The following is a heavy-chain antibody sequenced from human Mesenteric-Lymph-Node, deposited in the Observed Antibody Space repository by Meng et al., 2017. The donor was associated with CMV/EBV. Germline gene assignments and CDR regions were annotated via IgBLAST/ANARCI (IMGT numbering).Heavy chain of an antibody. J-gene: IGHJ4*02. V-gene: IGHV4-39*01. Sequence: SMSSSSYYGGSIRQPTGRGLEWIGSIYYSGSTYYNPSLKSRVTISVDTSKNQFSLKLSSVTAADTAVYYCARPTMVRGVTEYYFDYWGQGTLVTVSS. CDR3: ARPTMVRGVTEYYFDY. D-gene: IGHD3-10*01. CDR2: IYYSGST. CDR1: SMSSSSYY.